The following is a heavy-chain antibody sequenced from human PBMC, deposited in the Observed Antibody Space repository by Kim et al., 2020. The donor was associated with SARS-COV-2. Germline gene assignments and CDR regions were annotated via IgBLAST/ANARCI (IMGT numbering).Heavy chain of an antibody. D-gene: IGHD4-17*01. CDR1: GFTFSSYS. CDR2: ISSSSSYI. V-gene: IGHV3-21*01. J-gene: IGHJ5*02. Sequence: GGSLRLSCAASGFTFSSYSMNWVRQAPGKGLEWVSSISSSSSYIYYADSVKGRFTISRDNAKNSLYLQMNSLRAEDTAVYYCASQEYGDFNWFDPWGQGTLVTVSS. CDR3: ASQEYGDFNWFDP.